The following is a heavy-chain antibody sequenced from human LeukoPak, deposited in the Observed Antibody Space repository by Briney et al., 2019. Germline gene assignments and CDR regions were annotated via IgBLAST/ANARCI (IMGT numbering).Heavy chain of an antibody. D-gene: IGHD2-21*01. CDR3: ARDVEGGYFDY. CDR2: IERDGSEK. Sequence: GGSLRLSCAASGFTYSSYWMSWVRQAPGKGLEWVANIERDGSEKNYMDSAKGRFTISRDNAKNSLYLLMNSLRVDDTAVYYCARDVEGGYFDYWGQGTLVTVPS. J-gene: IGHJ4*02. V-gene: IGHV3-7*01. CDR1: GFTYSSYW.